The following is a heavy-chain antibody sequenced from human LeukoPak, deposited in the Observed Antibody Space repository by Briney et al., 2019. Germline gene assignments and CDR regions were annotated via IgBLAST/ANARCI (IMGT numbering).Heavy chain of an antibody. J-gene: IGHJ4*02. CDR3: ARAVMTTVTIYYFDY. CDR1: GGTFSSYA. Sequence: GASVKVSCTASGGTFSSYAISWMRQAPGQGLEWMGRIIPILGIANYAQKFQGRVTMTRDTSTSTVYMELSSLRSEDTAVYYCARAVMTTVTIYYFDYWGQGTLVTVSS. V-gene: IGHV1-69*04. CDR2: IIPILGIA. D-gene: IGHD4-17*01.